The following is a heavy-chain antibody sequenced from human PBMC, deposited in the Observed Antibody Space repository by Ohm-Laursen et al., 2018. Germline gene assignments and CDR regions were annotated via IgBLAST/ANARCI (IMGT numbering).Heavy chain of an antibody. CDR2: IKQDGSEK. CDR3: ASDTWYFNL. Sequence: SLRLSCAASGFTFSSYWMSWVRQAPGKGLEWVAIIKQDGSEKLYVDSVKGRFTISRDNTKNSLYLQMNSLRVEDTAVYYCASDTWYFNLWGRGTLVTVSS. CDR1: GFTFSSYW. V-gene: IGHV3-7*01. J-gene: IGHJ2*01.